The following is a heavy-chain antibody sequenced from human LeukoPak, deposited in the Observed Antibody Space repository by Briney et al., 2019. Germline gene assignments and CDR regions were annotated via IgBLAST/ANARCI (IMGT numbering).Heavy chain of an antibody. Sequence: GGSLRLSCAASGFSFSAYGVHWVRQAPGKGLEWVAVIWYDGSSKDYADSVKGRFTFSRDNSKNTLYLQMNSLTVEDTAVYYCARSQSSSLTDYWGQGTLVTVSS. CDR1: GFSFSAYG. CDR2: IWYDGSSK. D-gene: IGHD6-13*01. CDR3: ARSQSSSLTDY. J-gene: IGHJ4*02. V-gene: IGHV3-33*01.